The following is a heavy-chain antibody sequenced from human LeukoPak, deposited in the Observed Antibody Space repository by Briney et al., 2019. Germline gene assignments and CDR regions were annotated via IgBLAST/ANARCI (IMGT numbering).Heavy chain of an antibody. Sequence: GSLRLSCAASGFKFSNFAMVWVRQAPGKGLEWVSAITGDGKTTYYADTVKGRFTISRDNSQNTLYLQMTSLRAEDTALYYCANVLSSGYYYDYWGQGTLVTVSS. D-gene: IGHD3-22*01. CDR3: ANVLSSGYYYDY. CDR1: GFKFSNFA. J-gene: IGHJ4*02. V-gene: IGHV3-23*01. CDR2: ITGDGKTT.